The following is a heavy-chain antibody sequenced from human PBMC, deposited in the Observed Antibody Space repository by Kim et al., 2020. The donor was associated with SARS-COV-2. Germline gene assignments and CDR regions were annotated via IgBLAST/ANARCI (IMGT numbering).Heavy chain of an antibody. J-gene: IGHJ3*02. V-gene: IGHV3-48*02. Sequence: GGSLRLSCATSGFTFSGYDMNWVRQAPGKGLEWLSFITKSSTTIYYADSVEGRFTISRDNAKNSLFLQMNSLRDEDTALYYCVRDRMGGAFDMWGQGTMVTASS. D-gene: IGHD3-16*01. CDR2: ITKSSTTI. CDR1: GFTFSGYD. CDR3: VRDRMGGAFDM.